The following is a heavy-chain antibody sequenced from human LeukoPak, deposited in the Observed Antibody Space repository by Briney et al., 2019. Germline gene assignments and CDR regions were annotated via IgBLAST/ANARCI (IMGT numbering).Heavy chain of an antibody. CDR2: INLNTGYT. CDR3: AEDVGRTGTNCFDP. CDR1: GDTFTASY. V-gene: IGHV1-2*02. Sequence: ASVKVSCKPSGDTFTASYLHWVRQAPGQGLEWLGWINLNTGYTKYAQKFQGRVTMTRDTSTSSAFMGLSRLRSDDTAVYFCAEDVGRTGTNCFDPWGQGTLVTVSS. D-gene: IGHD1-1*01. J-gene: IGHJ5*02.